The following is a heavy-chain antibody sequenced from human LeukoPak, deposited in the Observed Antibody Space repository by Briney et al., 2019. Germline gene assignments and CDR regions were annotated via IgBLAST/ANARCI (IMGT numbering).Heavy chain of an antibody. Sequence: GGSLRLSCAASGFTFSSYWMTWVRQALGKGLEWVANINQDGSEEYYVDSVKGRFTVSRDNAKNSLYLQMKSLRAEDTAVYYCASGLELDYWGQGTLVTVSS. CDR1: GFTFSSYW. CDR2: INQDGSEE. CDR3: ASGLELDY. V-gene: IGHV3-7*03. J-gene: IGHJ4*02.